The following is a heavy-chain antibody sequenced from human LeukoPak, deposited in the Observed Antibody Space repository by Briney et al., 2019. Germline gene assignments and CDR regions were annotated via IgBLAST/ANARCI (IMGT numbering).Heavy chain of an antibody. Sequence: SETLSLTCAVYGGSFSGYYWSWIRQPPGKGLEWIGEINHSGSTNYNPSLKSRVTISVDTSKNQFSLKLSSVTAADTAVYYCARGVPTGIAARRVIGVWFDPWGQGTLVTVSS. CDR2: INHSGST. CDR3: ARGVPTGIAARRVIGVWFDP. J-gene: IGHJ5*02. V-gene: IGHV4-34*01. D-gene: IGHD6-6*01. CDR1: GGSFSGYY.